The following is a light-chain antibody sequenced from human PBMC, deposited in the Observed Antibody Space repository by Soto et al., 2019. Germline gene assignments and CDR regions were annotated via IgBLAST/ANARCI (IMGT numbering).Light chain of an antibody. J-gene: IGKJ4*01. V-gene: IGKV1-5*03. CDR2: KAS. Sequence: DIQMTQSPTTLSASVGDRVTITCRARQRLNCWLACYQQKPGKAPKLLIHKASSLGSGVPSRFSGSRSGTEFNLTISSLHPDDFATYYCQQYNTYPLTLGGGTKVDIK. CDR1: QRLNCW. CDR3: QQYNTYPLT.